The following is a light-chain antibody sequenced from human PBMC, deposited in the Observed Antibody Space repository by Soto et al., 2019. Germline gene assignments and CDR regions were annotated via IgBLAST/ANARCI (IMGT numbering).Light chain of an antibody. CDR3: SSYAGSSNV. J-gene: IGLJ1*01. Sequence: QSVLTQPPSVSGAPGQRVTISCTGSSSNIGTGYDVHWYQQLPGTAPKLMIYEVNKRPSGVPDRFSGSKSGNTASLTVSGLQAGDEADYYCSSYAGSSNVFGTGTKVTVL. V-gene: IGLV1-40*01. CDR1: SSNIGTGYD. CDR2: EVN.